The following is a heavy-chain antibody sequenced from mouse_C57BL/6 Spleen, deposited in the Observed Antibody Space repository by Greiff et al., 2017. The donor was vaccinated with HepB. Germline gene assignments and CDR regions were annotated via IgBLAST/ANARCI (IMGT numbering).Heavy chain of an antibody. Sequence: QVQLQQPGAELVRPGSSVKLSCKASGYTFTSYWMDWVKQRPGQGLEWIGNIYPSDSETHYNQKFKDKATLTVDKSSSTAYMQLSSLTSEDSAVKYCAPYYCGSSYVFDYWGQGTTLTVSS. V-gene: IGHV1-61*01. CDR1: GYTFTSYW. CDR3: APYYCGSSYVFDY. CDR2: IYPSDSET. D-gene: IGHD1-1*01. J-gene: IGHJ2*01.